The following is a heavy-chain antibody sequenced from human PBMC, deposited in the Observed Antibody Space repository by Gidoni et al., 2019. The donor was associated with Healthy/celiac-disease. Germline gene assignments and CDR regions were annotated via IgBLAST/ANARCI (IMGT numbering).Heavy chain of an antibody. CDR3: ARESAAAGTVDY. CDR2: ISSSSSYI. Sequence: EVQLVESGGGLVKPGGSLRLSCAASGLPFSSYSMNWVRQAPGKGLEWVSSISSSSSYIYYADSVKGRFTISRDNAKNSLYLQMNSLRAEDTAVYYCARESAAAGTVDYWGQGTLVTVSS. D-gene: IGHD6-13*01. CDR1: GLPFSSYS. J-gene: IGHJ4*02. V-gene: IGHV3-21*01.